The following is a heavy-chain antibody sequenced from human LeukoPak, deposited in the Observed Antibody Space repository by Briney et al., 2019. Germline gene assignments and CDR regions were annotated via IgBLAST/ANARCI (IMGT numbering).Heavy chain of an antibody. CDR1: GGSIGSGGYY. V-gene: IGHV4-30-2*01. D-gene: IGHD3-9*01. J-gene: IGHJ3*02. CDR3: ARGKGYDSPSGAFDI. CDR2: TFYRGTT. Sequence: PSETLSLTCTVSGGSIGSGGYYWSWFRQPPGKGLEWIGYTFYRGTTYYNPSLKSRVTISLDRSKNQFSLNMSSVTAADTAMYYGARGKGYDSPSGAFDIWGQGAMVTVSS.